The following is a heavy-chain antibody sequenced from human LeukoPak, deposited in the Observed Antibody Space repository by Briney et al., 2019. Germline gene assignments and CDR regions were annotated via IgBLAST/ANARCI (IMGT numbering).Heavy chain of an antibody. Sequence: ASVKVSCKVSGYTLTELSIHWVRQAPGKGLEWMGGLDPEDDETIYAQKFQGRVSMTEDTSTDTAYMELSSLKSEDTAVYYCATVPPRRCSSTSCQDYWGPGTLVTVSS. CDR3: ATVPPRRCSSTSCQDY. CDR1: GYTLTELS. J-gene: IGHJ4*02. CDR2: LDPEDDET. V-gene: IGHV1-24*01. D-gene: IGHD2-2*01.